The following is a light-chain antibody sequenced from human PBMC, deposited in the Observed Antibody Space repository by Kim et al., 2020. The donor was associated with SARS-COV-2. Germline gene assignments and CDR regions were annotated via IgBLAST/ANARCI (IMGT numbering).Light chain of an antibody. CDR3: QACDRNHAYV. V-gene: IGLV3-1*01. J-gene: IGLJ1*01. CDR2: QDM. CDR1: NLGAKY. Sequence: SYELTQPPSVSVSPGQTASITCSGDNLGAKYVSWYKQKPGQSPVLVIYQDMQRPSGIPERFSGSNSGNTATLTISGTQAMDEADYYCQACDRNHAYVFG.